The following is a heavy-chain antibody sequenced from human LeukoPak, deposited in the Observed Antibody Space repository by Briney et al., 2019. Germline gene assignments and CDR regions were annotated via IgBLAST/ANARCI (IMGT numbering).Heavy chain of an antibody. CDR3: ARGPFPYYYDSSGYRKRALDI. D-gene: IGHD3-22*01. Sequence: PGGSLRLSCAASGFTFSSYEMNWVRQAPGKGLEWVSYISSSGSTIYYADSVKGRFTISRDNAKNSLFLQMNSLRAEDTAAYYCARGPFPYYYDSSGYRKRALDIWGQGTMVTVSS. CDR1: GFTFSSYE. V-gene: IGHV3-48*03. CDR2: ISSSGSTI. J-gene: IGHJ3*02.